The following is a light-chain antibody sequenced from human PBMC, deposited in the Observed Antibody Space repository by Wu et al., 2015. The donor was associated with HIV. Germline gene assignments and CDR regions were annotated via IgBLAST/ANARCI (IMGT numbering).Light chain of an antibody. CDR1: QSITNY. CDR3: QQRSNWPPIT. Sequence: EIVMTQSPATLSVSPGQRATLSCRASQSITNYLAWYQQKPGQTPRLLIFDASNRATGIPARFSGSGSGTDFTLTISSLEPEDSAVYYCQQRSNWPPITFGGGPKVEIK. J-gene: IGKJ4*01. V-gene: IGKV3-11*01. CDR2: DAS.